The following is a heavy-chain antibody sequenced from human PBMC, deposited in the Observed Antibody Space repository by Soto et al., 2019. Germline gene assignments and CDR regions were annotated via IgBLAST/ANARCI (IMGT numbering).Heavy chain of an antibody. Sequence: QVQLVQSGAEVKKPGSSVKVSCKASGGTFSNYAISWMRQAPGQGLEWMGGIIPIFGTTNYAQKFQGRVTITADESTSTAYMELSSLRSEDTDVYYCARVDGYNWDSYFDYWGQGNPVTVSS. CDR2: IIPIFGTT. V-gene: IGHV1-69*01. D-gene: IGHD1-20*01. J-gene: IGHJ4*02. CDR3: ARVDGYNWDSYFDY. CDR1: GGTFSNYA.